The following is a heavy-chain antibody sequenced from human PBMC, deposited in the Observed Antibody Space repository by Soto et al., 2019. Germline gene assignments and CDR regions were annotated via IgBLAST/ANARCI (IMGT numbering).Heavy chain of an antibody. J-gene: IGHJ4*02. V-gene: IGHV3-48*02. CDR3: ARDYYDSSGYLGLLDY. CDR2: MSSSSSTK. CDR1: GFTCGSYS. Sequence: GGSLRLSWAASGFTCGSYSMNWVRQAPGKGLEWVSYMSSSSSTKYYADSVNGRFTISRDNAKNSLYLQMNSLRDEDTAVYCCARDYYDSSGYLGLLDYWGQGTLVTVSS. D-gene: IGHD3-22*01.